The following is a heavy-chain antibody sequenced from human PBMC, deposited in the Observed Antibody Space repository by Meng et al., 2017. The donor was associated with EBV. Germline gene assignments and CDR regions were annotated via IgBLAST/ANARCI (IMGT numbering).Heavy chain of an antibody. V-gene: IGHV1-69*01. J-gene: IGHJ4*02. Sequence: QVQLVQSGAEVKKPGSSVKVSCRTSGGTFRSDAVSWVRQAPGQGLERMGGLIPMFGAPNYAQKFQGRVTIIADESTSTHTMELNSLRSEDTAMYYCASESGRGYTPDYWGQGTLVTVSS. CDR3: ASESGRGYTPDY. CDR1: GGTFRSDA. D-gene: IGHD3-10*01. CDR2: LIPMFGAP.